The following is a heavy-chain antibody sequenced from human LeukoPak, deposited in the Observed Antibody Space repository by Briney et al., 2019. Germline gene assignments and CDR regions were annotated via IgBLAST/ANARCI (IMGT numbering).Heavy chain of an antibody. Sequence: SETLSLTCTVSGGSISSSIYYWGWIRQPPGKGLEWIGSIYYSGSTYYNPSLKSRVTISVDTSKNQFSLKLSSVTAADTAVYYCARSFTPYYRLDCWGPGTLVTVSS. CDR1: GGSISSSIYY. V-gene: IGHV4-39*07. D-gene: IGHD3-22*01. J-gene: IGHJ4*02. CDR3: ARSFTPYYRLDC. CDR2: IYYSGST.